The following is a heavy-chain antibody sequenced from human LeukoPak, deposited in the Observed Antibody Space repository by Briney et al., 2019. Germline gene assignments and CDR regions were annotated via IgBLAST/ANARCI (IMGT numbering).Heavy chain of an antibody. CDR1: GGSISSYY. CDR2: IYPSGST. V-gene: IGHV4-4*07. J-gene: IGHJ4*02. CDR3: ARENSRSYREFDY. Sequence: SETLFLTCTVSGGSISSYYWTWIRQPAGKGLEWIGRIYPSGSTNYNPSLKSRVTMSVDTSKNQFSLKLSSVTAADTAVYYCARENSRSYREFDYWGQGTLVTVSS. D-gene: IGHD1-26*01.